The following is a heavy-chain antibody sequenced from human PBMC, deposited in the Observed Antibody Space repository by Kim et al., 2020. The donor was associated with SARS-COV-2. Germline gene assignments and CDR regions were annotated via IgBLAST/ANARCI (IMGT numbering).Heavy chain of an antibody. CDR3: AREQIYAVWTKHNYGMDV. D-gene: IGHD6-19*01. CDR1: GGSFSGYY. CDR2: VKGSGCT. J-gene: IGHJ6*02. V-gene: IGHV4-34*01. Sequence: SETLSLTCAVYGGSFSGYYWSWIRQPPGKGLGGGGGVKGSGCTNYNPSLKSRVTISVDTSKNQFSLKLSSVTAADTAVYYCAREQIYAVWTKHNYGMDVWGQGTTVTVSS.